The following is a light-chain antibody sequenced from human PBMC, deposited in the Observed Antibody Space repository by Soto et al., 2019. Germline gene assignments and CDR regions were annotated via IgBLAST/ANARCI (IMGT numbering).Light chain of an antibody. V-gene: IGKV3-20*01. J-gene: IGKJ3*01. CDR1: HSVSSSY. CDR2: GAS. CDR3: QQYGSSPPFT. Sequence: EIVLTQSPGTLSLSPGERATLSCRASHSVSSSYLGWYQQKPGQAPRLLIYGASGRATGIPDRFSGSGSGTYFTLTISRLEPEDFAVYYCQQYGSSPPFTFGPGTKVDIK.